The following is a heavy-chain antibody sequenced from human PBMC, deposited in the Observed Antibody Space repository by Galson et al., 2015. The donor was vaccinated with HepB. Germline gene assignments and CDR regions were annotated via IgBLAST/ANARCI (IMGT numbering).Heavy chain of an antibody. CDR2: IRSKANSYAT. CDR1: GFTFSGSA. CDR3: TSPPNFEYYYDSSGPYGMDV. J-gene: IGHJ6*02. D-gene: IGHD3-22*01. Sequence: SLRLSCAASGFTFSGSAMHWVRQASGKGLEWVGRIRSKANSYATAYAASVKGSFTISRDDSKNTAYLQMNSLKTEDTAVYYCTSPPNFEYYYDSSGPYGMDVWGQGTTVTVSS. V-gene: IGHV3-73*01.